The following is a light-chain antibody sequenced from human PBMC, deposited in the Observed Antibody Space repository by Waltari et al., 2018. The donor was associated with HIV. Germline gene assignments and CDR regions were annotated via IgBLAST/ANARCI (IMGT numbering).Light chain of an antibody. CDR1: QSFSSS. CDR2: KAS. Sequence: DIQMTQSPPTLSASVGDRVTLTCRASQSFSSSLAWYQQKPGKAPNLLIFKASSLQNGVPPRFSGSGSGTDFTLTISGLQPDDFATYYCQQYLTFSRTFGQGTQV. V-gene: IGKV1-5*03. CDR3: QQYLTFSRT. J-gene: IGKJ1*01.